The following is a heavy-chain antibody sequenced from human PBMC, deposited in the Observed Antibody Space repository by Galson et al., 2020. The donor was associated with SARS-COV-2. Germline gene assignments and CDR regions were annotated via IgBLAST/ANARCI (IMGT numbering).Heavy chain of an antibody. CDR1: GFTYRSYW. J-gene: IGHJ6*03. CDR3: ARDSSMDV. CDR2: INRDGNST. V-gene: IGHV3-74*01. Sequence: GGYLRLSCAASGFTYRSYWMHWVRQAPGKGLVWVSRINRDGNSTNYADSVKGRFTISRDNVKNTLHLQMNSLRAEDTAVYYCARDSSMDVWGKGTTVTVSS.